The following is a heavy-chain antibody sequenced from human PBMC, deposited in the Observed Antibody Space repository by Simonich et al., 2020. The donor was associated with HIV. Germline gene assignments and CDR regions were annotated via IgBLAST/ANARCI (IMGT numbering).Heavy chain of an antibody. CDR2: INHSGST. CDR3: ARGGDGYKGSSFDY. J-gene: IGHJ4*02. V-gene: IGHV4-34*01. D-gene: IGHD5-12*01. Sequence: QVQLQQWGAGLLKPSETLSLTCAVYGGSSSGYYWSWIRQPPGKGLEWIGEINHSGSTNYHPSLKSRVTISVDTSKNQFSLKLSSVTAADTAVYYCARGGDGYKGSSFDYWGQGTLVTVSS. CDR1: GGSSSGYY.